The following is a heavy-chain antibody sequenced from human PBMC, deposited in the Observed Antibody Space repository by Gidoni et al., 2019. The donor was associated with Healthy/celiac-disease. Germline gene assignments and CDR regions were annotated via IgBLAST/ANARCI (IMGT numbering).Heavy chain of an antibody. CDR1: AGTFSSYA. CDR2: ISPIFGTA. Sequence: HVQLVQSGAAVKKPGSSVKVSCTASAGTFSSYAITWGRQAPGQGLEGMGGISPIFGTANYAQKFQGRVTITADESTSTAYMELSSLRSEDKAVDYCAGRHSGSYSWSWNNWFDPWGQGTLVTVSS. V-gene: IGHV1-69*01. D-gene: IGHD1-26*01. CDR3: AGRHSGSYSWSWNNWFDP. J-gene: IGHJ5*02.